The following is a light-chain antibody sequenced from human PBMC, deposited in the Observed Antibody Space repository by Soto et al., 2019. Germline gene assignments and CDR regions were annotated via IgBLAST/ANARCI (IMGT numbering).Light chain of an antibody. J-gene: IGLJ2*01. Sequence: SYELTQPPSVSVAPGKTATITCGGNNIGSKSVHWYQQKPGQAPVLVIYYDSDRPSGIPERFSGSNSGNTATLTISRVEVGDEADYYCQVWDSISDLVFFGGGTKLTVL. CDR3: QVWDSISDLVF. V-gene: IGLV3-21*04. CDR2: YDS. CDR1: NIGSKS.